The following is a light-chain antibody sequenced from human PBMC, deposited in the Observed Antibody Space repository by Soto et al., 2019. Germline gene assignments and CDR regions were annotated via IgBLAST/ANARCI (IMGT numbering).Light chain of an antibody. Sequence: ETVMTQSPATLSVSPGERATLSCRASQSLNNNLAWYQQKPGQAPRLIMFRTSTRATGVPARLSGSGSETEFNLTISSLQSEDFAVYYCQQYNNWPRATFGGGTKVEIK. CDR3: QQYNNWPRAT. J-gene: IGKJ4*01. CDR1: QSLNNN. V-gene: IGKV3-15*01. CDR2: RTS.